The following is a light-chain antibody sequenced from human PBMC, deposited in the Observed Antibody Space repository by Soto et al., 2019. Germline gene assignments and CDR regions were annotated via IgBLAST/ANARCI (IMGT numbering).Light chain of an antibody. CDR3: QFYGSSLIT. CDR2: GAS. CDR1: QSLSSY. Sequence: DIVLTQSPATLSLSPGERSTLSCMASQSLSSYLAWYQQKPGQAPRLLIYGASSRATGTPDRFSGSGSGTDFTLTISRLEPEDSAVYYCQFYGSSLITFGQGTRLDIK. V-gene: IGKV3-20*01. J-gene: IGKJ5*01.